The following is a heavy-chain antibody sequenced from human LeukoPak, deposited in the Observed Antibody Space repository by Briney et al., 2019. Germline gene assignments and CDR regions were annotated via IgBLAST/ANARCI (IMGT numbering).Heavy chain of an antibody. D-gene: IGHD3-16*01. Sequence: ASVKVSCKASGYTFINYGINWVRQAPGQGLEWMGWISAYNGDTNFAQNLQGRITMTTDTSTSTVYMELRSLRSDDTAVYYCARGGRRIVHLSAIDYWGQGTLVTVSS. CDR3: ARGGRRIVHLSAIDY. V-gene: IGHV1-18*01. J-gene: IGHJ4*02. CDR2: ISAYNGDT. CDR1: GYTFINYG.